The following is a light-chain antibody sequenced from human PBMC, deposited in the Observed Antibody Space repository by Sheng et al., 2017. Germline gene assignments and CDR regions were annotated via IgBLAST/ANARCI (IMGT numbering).Light chain of an antibody. CDR2: TAS. Sequence: DIQLTQSPSFLSTSVGDRVTITCRASQGINNYLAWYQQKPGKAPKLLIYTASTLQSGVPSRFSGSASGIEFTLTISSLQPEDFATYYCQQLNSYPXTFGGGTKVEIK. J-gene: IGKJ4*01. CDR1: QGINNY. V-gene: IGKV1-9*01. CDR3: QQLNSYPXT.